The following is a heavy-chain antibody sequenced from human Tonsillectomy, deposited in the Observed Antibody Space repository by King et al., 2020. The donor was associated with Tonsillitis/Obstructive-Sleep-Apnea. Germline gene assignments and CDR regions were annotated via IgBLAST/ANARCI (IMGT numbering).Heavy chain of an antibody. V-gene: IGHV4-34*01. CDR3: ARVHDIVVVPATVRFMDV. Sequence: VQLQQWGAGLLKPSETLSLTCAVYGGSFSGYYWSWIRQPPGKGLEWIGEINHSGSTNYIPSPKSRVTISVDTSKNQFSLKLSSVTAADTAVYYCARVHDIVVVPATVRFMDVWGKGTTVTVSS. D-gene: IGHD2-2*01. CDR2: INHSGST. J-gene: IGHJ6*03. CDR1: GGSFSGYY.